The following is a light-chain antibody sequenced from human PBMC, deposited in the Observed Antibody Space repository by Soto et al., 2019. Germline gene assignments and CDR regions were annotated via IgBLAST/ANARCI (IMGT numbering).Light chain of an antibody. CDR1: QSLTRN. J-gene: IGKJ1*01. CDR3: QQYGSPWT. CDR2: GTS. V-gene: IGKV3-20*01. Sequence: DIVMTQSPATLSVSPGERATLSCRASQSLTRNLAWYQHKPGQSPRLLIYGTSNRATGIPDRFSGTESGTDFTLTISRLEPEDFAVYYCQQYGSPWTFGQGTKV.